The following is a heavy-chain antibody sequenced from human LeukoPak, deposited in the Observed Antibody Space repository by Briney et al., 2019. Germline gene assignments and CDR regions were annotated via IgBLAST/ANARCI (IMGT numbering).Heavy chain of an antibody. V-gene: IGHV1-69*02. CDR1: GGTFSSYT. CDR2: INPILGIA. D-gene: IGHD1-20*01. J-gene: IGHJ6*02. CDR3: AREPHNWNYDYYGMDV. Sequence: ASVKVSCKASGGTFSSYTISWVRQAPGQGLEWMGRINPILGIANYAQKFQGRVTITADKSTSTAYMELSSLRSEDTAVYYCAREPHNWNYDYYGMDVWGQGTTATVSS.